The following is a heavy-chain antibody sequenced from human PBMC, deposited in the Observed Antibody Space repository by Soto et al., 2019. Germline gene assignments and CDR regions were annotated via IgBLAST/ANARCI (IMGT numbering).Heavy chain of an antibody. CDR2: ISSGSSYI. J-gene: IGHJ4*02. CDR3: ASYSSGWVVGDY. D-gene: IGHD6-19*01. CDR1: GFTFSTYS. Sequence: LRLSCAASGFTFSTYSMNWVRQAPGKGLEWVSSISSGSSYIYYADSVKGRFTISRDNAHNSLYLQMNSLRAEDTAVYYCASYSSGWVVGDYWGQGTLVTVSS. V-gene: IGHV3-21*01.